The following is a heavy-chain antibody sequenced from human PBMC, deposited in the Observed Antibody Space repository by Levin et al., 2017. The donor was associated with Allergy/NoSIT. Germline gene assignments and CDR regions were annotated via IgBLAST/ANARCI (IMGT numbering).Heavy chain of an antibody. J-gene: IGHJ6*02. CDR1: GFTFSSYG. CDR2: ISYDGNNK. V-gene: IGHV3-30*18. D-gene: IGHD3-3*01. CDR3: AKDMAIFGHRSDYYYHYGMDV. Sequence: PGGSLRLSCAASGFTFSSYGMHWVRQAPGKGLEWVALISYDGNNKYYVDSVKGRFTISRDNSKNTLYLQMNSLRAEDTAVYYCAKDMAIFGHRSDYYYHYGMDVGGQGTTVTVSS.